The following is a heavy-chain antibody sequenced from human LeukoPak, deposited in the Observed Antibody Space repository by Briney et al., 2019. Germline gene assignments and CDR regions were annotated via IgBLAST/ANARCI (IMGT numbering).Heavy chain of an antibody. CDR2: ISGSGGST. CDR1: GFTFSSYA. V-gene: IGHV3-23*01. J-gene: IGHJ3*02. CDR3: AKVRGGHRLDFDI. D-gene: IGHD3-16*01. Sequence: GGSLRLSCAASGFTFSSYAMSWVRQAPGKGLEWFSAISGSGGSTYYADSEKGRFTISRDNSKNTLYLQMNRLRAEDTAVYYCAKVRGGHRLDFDIWGQGTMVTVSS.